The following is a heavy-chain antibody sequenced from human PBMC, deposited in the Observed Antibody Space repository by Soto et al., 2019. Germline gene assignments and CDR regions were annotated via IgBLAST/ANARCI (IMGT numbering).Heavy chain of an antibody. D-gene: IGHD2-2*01. CDR3: ARLTVVAPVDYYYGMDV. J-gene: IGHJ6*02. CDR1: GYSFTSYW. CDR2: IYPGDSDT. Sequence: GESLKISCQGSGYSFTSYWIGWVRQMPGKGLEWMGIIYPGDSDTRYSPSFQGQVTISADKSISTAYLQWSSLKASDTAMYYCARLTVVAPVDYYYGMDVWGQGTTVTVSS. V-gene: IGHV5-51*01.